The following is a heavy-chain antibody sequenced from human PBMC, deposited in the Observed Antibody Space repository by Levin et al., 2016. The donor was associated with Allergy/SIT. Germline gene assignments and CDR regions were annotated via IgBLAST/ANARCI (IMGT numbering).Heavy chain of an antibody. D-gene: IGHD3-10*01. CDR3: ARDFYGSGRAGFDY. J-gene: IGHJ4*02. CDR1: GLASSSFV. CDR2: ISGSGGRT. V-gene: IGHV3-23*01. Sequence: GGSLRLSCAASGLASSSFVMNWVRQAPGKGLEWVSGISGSGGRTYYADSVKGRFTISRDNAENSLYLQMDNLRAEDAAVYYCARDFYGSGRAGFDYWGQGTPVTVSS.